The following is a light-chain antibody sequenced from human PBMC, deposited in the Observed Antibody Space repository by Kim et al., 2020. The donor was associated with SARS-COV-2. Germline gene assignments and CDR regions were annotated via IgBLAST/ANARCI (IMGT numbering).Light chain of an antibody. CDR2: GAS. CDR3: QQYNNWPQT. Sequence: SPGERATLSCRASQSVTSNLAWYQQKPGQAPSLLIYGASTRATGIPARFSGSGSGTEFTLTISSLQSEDFAVYYCQQYNNWPQTFGQGTKVDIK. J-gene: IGKJ1*01. CDR1: QSVTSN. V-gene: IGKV3-15*01.